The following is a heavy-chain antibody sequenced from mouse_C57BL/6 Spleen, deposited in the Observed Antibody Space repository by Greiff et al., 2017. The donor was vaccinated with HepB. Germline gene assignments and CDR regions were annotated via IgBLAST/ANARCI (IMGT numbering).Heavy chain of an antibody. CDR1: GYTFTDYY. Sequence: EVQLQQSGPELVKPGASVKISCKASGYTFTDYYMNWVKQSHGKSLEWIGDINPNNGGTSYNQKFKGKATLTVDKSSSTAYMELRSLTSEDSAVYYCASDYGSPFAYRGQVTLVTVSA. CDR2: INPNNGGT. CDR3: ASDYGSPFAY. J-gene: IGHJ3*01. D-gene: IGHD1-1*01. V-gene: IGHV1-26*01.